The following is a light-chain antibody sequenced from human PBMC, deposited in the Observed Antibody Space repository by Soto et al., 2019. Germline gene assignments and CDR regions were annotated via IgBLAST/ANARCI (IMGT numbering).Light chain of an antibody. CDR3: QQTYSNPPWT. CDR1: QNINSY. V-gene: IGKV1-39*01. J-gene: IGKJ1*01. Sequence: DIQMTQSPSSLSASVGDRVTITCRASQNINSYVNWYQQKPGKAPKLLIYAASSLQSGVPSRFSDSVAGQDFTLTISRLQPEDFETYYCQQTYSNPPWTFGQGTKVEVK. CDR2: AAS.